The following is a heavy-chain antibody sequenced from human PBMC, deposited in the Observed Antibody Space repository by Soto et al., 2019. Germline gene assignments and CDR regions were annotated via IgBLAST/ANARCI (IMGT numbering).Heavy chain of an antibody. J-gene: IGHJ4*02. Sequence: GGSLRLSCAASGFTFSSYAMSWVRQAPGKGLEWVSAISGSGGSTYYADSVKGRFTISRDNSKNTLYLQMNSLRAEDTAVYYCAKLPSVGFWSGYYSYYFDYWGQGTLVTVS. CDR3: AKLPSVGFWSGYYSYYFDY. CDR2: ISGSGGST. D-gene: IGHD3-3*01. V-gene: IGHV3-23*01. CDR1: GFTFSSYA.